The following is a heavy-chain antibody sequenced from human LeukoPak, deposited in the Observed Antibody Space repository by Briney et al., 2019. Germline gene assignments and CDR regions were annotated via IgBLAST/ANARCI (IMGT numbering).Heavy chain of an antibody. J-gene: IGHJ3*02. CDR2: INHSGDT. CDR3: ASQGKSAFDI. V-gene: IGHV4-34*01. CDR1: GEGLSDYY. Sequence: SETLSLTCAVYGEGLSDYYWSWIRQPPGKGPEWMGEINHSGDTNYNPSLKGRVIISVDTSKNQFSLKLSSVTAADTAVYYCASQGKSAFDIWGQGTMVTVSS.